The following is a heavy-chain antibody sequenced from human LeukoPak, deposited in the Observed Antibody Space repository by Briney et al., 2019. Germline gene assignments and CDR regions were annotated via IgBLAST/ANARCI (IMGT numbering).Heavy chain of an antibody. CDR3: ARGEGPAATLRYSDY. J-gene: IGHJ4*02. CDR1: GFTFSSYA. Sequence: TGGSLRLSCAASGFTFSSYAISWVRQAPGQGLEWMGGIIPIFGTANYAQKFQGRVTITTDESTSTAYMELSSLRSEDTAVYYCARGEGPAATLRYSDYWGQGTLVTVSS. V-gene: IGHV1-69*05. D-gene: IGHD2-15*01. CDR2: IIPIFGTA.